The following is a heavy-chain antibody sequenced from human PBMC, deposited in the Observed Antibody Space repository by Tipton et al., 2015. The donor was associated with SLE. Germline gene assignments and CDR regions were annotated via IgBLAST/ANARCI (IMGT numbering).Heavy chain of an antibody. V-gene: IGHV4-39*01. CDR1: GDSISSSYYY. J-gene: IGHJ2*01. CDR2: IYYSGST. CDR3: ASLGMDYYFDL. Sequence: TLSLTCTVSGDSISSSYYYWGWIRQPPGKGLEWIGHIYYSGSTYYIPSLKSRITISVDTSKNQFSLRLRSATAADTALYYCASLGMDYYFDLWGRGTLVTVSS. D-gene: IGHD7-27*01.